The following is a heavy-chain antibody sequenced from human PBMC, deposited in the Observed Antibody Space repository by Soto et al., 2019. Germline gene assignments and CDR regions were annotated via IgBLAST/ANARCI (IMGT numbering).Heavy chain of an antibody. D-gene: IGHD6-6*01. J-gene: IGHJ4*02. Sequence: QVQLVESGGGVAQPGGSLRLSCGASGFTFTSDGMHWVRQAPGKGLEWVAIISFDGSSEYYADSVKGRFTISRDNSKDTLYLQMYSLRADATAMYYCTKSEFSSHREVRPGGNWGQGTLVTVSS. CDR2: ISFDGSSE. CDR3: TKSEFSSHREVRPGGN. CDR1: GFTFTSDG. V-gene: IGHV3-30*18.